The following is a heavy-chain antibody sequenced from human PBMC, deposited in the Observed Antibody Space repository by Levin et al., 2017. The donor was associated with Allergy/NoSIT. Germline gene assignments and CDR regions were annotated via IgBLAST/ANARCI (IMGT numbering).Heavy chain of an antibody. CDR3: GGDHYYYYMDV. Sequence: RTGGSLRLSCAASGFTVSSNYMSWVRQAPGKGLEWVSVIYSGGSTYYADSVKGRFTISRDNSKNTLYLQMNSLRAEDTAVYYCGGDHYYYYMDVWGKGTTVTVSS. CDR2: IYSGGST. V-gene: IGHV3-53*01. J-gene: IGHJ6*03. CDR1: GFTVSSNY.